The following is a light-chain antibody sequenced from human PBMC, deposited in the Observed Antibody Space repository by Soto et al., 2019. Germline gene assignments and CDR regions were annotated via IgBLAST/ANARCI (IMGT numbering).Light chain of an antibody. CDR1: SSDVGDYNY. J-gene: IGLJ1*01. CDR2: EVS. Sequence: QSALTQPASVSGSPGQSITITWTETSSDVGDYNYVSWYQQHPGKAPKLMIYEVSNRPSGVSNRFSGSKSGNTASLTISGLQAEDEADYYCSSYTSSSTQVFGTGTKLTVL. CDR3: SSYTSSSTQV. V-gene: IGLV2-14*01.